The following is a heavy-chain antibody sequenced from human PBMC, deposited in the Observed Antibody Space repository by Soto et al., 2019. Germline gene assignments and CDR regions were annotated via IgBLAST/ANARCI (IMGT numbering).Heavy chain of an antibody. CDR1: GFTFSSYA. V-gene: IGHV3-23*01. J-gene: IGHJ4*02. D-gene: IGHD2-8*01. CDR2: ISGRGGTT. CDR3: AKSSRNCTNVVCYFVPFDY. Sequence: PGGSLRLSCAASGFTFSSYAMSWVRQAPGKGLEWVSLISGRGGTTHYADSVKGRFTISRDNSKNTLSLQMNSLRAEDTAVYYCAKSSRNCTNVVCYFVPFDYWGQGTLVTVSS.